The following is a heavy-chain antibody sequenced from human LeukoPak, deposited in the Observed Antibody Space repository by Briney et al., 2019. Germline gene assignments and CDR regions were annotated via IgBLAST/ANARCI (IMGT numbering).Heavy chain of an antibody. Sequence: PSETLSLTCTVSGGSISSYYWSWIRQPPGKGLEWIGYIYYSGSTNYNPSLKSRVTMSVDTSKNQFSLKLSSVTAADTAVYYCAREVRYYDILTGYYYYYGMDVWGQGTTVTVSS. D-gene: IGHD3-9*01. CDR3: AREVRYYDILTGYYYYYGMDV. CDR2: IYYSGST. CDR1: GGSISSYY. V-gene: IGHV4-59*01. J-gene: IGHJ6*02.